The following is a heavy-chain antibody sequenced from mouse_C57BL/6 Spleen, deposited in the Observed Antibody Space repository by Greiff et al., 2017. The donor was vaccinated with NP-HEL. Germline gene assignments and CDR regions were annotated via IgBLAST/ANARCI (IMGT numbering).Heavy chain of an antibody. CDR2: ISRGSSTI. V-gene: IGHV5-17*01. J-gene: IGHJ4*01. CDR1: GFTFSDYG. Sequence: DVKLVESGGGLVKPGGSLKLSCAASGFTFSDYGMHWVRQAPEKGLEWVAYISRGSSTIYYADTVKGPFTISRDNAKNTLFLQMTSLRSKDTAMYYCEREHGYAMDYWGQGTSVTVSS. CDR3: EREHGYAMDY.